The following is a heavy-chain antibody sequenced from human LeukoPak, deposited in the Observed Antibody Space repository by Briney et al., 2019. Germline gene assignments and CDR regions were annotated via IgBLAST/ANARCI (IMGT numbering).Heavy chain of an antibody. V-gene: IGHV1-69*06. Sequence: EASVKVSCKASGGTFSSYAISWVRQAPGQGLEWMGGIIPIFGTANYAQKFQGRVTITADKSTSTAYMELSSLRAEDTAVYYCAREGLWFGELPYYFDYWGQGTLVTVSS. D-gene: IGHD3-10*01. CDR3: AREGLWFGELPYYFDY. CDR2: IIPIFGTA. CDR1: GGTFSSYA. J-gene: IGHJ4*02.